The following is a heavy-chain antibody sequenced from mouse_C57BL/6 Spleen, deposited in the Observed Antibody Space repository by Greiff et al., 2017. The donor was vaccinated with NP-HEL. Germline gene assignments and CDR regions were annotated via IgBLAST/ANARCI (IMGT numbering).Heavy chain of an antibody. Sequence: QVQLQQPGAELVMPGASVKLSCKASGYTFTSYWMHWVKQRPGQGLEWIGEIDPSDSYTNYNQKFKGKSTLTVDKSSSTAYMQLSSLTSEDSAVYYCARGGGSSPFAYWGQRTLVTVSA. CDR3: ARGGGSSPFAY. CDR2: IDPSDSYT. CDR1: GYTFTSYW. V-gene: IGHV1-69*01. D-gene: IGHD1-1*01. J-gene: IGHJ3*01.